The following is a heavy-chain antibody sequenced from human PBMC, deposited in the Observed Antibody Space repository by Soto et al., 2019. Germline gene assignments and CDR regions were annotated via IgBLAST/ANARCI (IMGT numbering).Heavy chain of an antibody. J-gene: IGHJ5*02. D-gene: IGHD3-3*01. Sequence: PSETLSLTCAVYGGSFSGYYWSWIRQPPGKGLEWIGEINHSGSTNYNPSLKSRVTISVDTSKNQFSLKLSSVTAADTAVYYCARGSRAYYDFWSGYLLDPWGQGTLVTVSS. CDR3: ARGSRAYYDFWSGYLLDP. CDR1: GGSFSGYY. CDR2: INHSGST. V-gene: IGHV4-34*01.